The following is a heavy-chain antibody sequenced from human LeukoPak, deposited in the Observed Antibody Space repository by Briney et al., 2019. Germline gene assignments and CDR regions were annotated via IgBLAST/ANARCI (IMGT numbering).Heavy chain of an antibody. D-gene: IGHD2-2*02. CDR2: MNPNSGNT. Sequence: ASVKVSCKASGYTFTSYDINWVRQATGQGLEWMGWMNPNSGNTGYAQKFQGRVTITRNTSISTAYMELSSLRSEDTAVYYYARRGCSSTSCYNNWFDPWGQGTLVTVSS. V-gene: IGHV1-8*03. J-gene: IGHJ5*02. CDR3: ARRGCSSTSCYNNWFDP. CDR1: GYTFTSYD.